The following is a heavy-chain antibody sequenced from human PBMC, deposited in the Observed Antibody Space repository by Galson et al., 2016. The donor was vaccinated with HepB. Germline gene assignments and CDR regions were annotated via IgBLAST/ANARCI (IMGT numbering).Heavy chain of an antibody. CDR2: ISNTGNTI. J-gene: IGHJ4*02. Sequence: SLRLSCAASGLPFSDSYMSWIRQAPGKGLEWISYISNTGNTIYYADSVKGRFTLSRDHAKHSVYLQMNTLRGEDPAVYYCATQLAPIILPGTFDSWGQGTLVTVSS. D-gene: IGHD2/OR15-2a*01. CDR1: GLPFSDSY. CDR3: ATQLAPIILPGTFDS. V-gene: IGHV3-11*01.